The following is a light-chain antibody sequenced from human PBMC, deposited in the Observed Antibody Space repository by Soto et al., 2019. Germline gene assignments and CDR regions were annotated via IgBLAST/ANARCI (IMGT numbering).Light chain of an antibody. CDR2: EVS. CDR1: SSDVGNYDY. Sequence: QSVLTQPPSASGSLGQSVTISCTGSSSDVGNYDYVSWYQQHPGKAPKLLIYEVSNRPSGVSNRFSGSKSGNTASLTISGLQAEDEADYYCSSYTSSTFYVFGTGTKVTVL. V-gene: IGLV2-14*01. CDR3: SSYTSSTFYV. J-gene: IGLJ1*01.